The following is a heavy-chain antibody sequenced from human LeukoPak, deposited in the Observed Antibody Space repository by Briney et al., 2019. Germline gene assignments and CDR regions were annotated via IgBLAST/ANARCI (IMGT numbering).Heavy chain of an antibody. V-gene: IGHV4-39*07. J-gene: IGHJ6*03. D-gene: IGHD4-17*01. CDR2: IHYSGST. Sequence: RTSETLPLTCTVSGGSIRSSSFYWGWIRQPPGKGLGWIGSIHYSGSTYYNPSLKSRVTISVDTSKNQFSLKLSSVTAADTAVYYCVRIDYGDFLGHYYYYMDVWGKGTTVTVSS. CDR3: VRIDYGDFLGHYYYYMDV. CDR1: GGSIRSSSFY.